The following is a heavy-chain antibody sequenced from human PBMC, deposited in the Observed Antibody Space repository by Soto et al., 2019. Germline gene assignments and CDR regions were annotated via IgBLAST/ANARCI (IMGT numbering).Heavy chain of an antibody. Sequence: VASVKVSCKISGYTFTNHGINWVRQAPGQGLEWMGLINPYNANTNYAQKLQGRVTMTTDTSTSTAYMDLRSLTSDDTAVYYCARDRVAGIWGDAFDIWGQGTMVTVSS. D-gene: IGHD3-16*01. CDR1: GYTFTNHG. V-gene: IGHV1-18*04. J-gene: IGHJ3*02. CDR3: ARDRVAGIWGDAFDI. CDR2: INPYNANT.